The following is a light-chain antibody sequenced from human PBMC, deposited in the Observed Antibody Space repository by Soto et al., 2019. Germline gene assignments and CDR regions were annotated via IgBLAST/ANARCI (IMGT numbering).Light chain of an antibody. V-gene: IGLV2-23*02. CDR2: EVT. J-gene: IGLJ3*02. CDR1: SSDVGTYDL. Sequence: QSVLTQPASVSGSPGQSITVSCTGTSSDVGTYDLVSWYQQHPGKAPKLMIFEVTKRPSGVSNRFSGSKSGNTASLTISGLQPEDEADYYCCSYAGSTTWVFGGGTKVTVL. CDR3: CSYAGSTTWV.